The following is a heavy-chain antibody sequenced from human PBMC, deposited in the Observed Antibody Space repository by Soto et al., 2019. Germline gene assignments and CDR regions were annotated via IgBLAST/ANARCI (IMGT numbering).Heavy chain of an antibody. CDR3: AKIVTRHSLVPVFDQ. CDR2: ISWDSGSI. V-gene: IGHV3-9*01. J-gene: IGHJ4*02. Sequence: HLVESGGGLVPPGRSLSLSCVASGFRFDEYAIHWVRQAPGKGLEWVSGISWDSGSINYAGSVRGRFTVSRDNAKNSLYLHMTSLRSEDTAFYYCAKIVTRHSLVPVFDQWGQGALVSVSS. D-gene: IGHD2-21*01. CDR1: GFRFDEYA.